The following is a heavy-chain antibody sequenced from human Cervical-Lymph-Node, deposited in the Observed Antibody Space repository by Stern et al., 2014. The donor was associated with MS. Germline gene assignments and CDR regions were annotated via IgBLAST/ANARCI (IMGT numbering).Heavy chain of an antibody. J-gene: IGHJ3*02. D-gene: IGHD2-15*01. CDR3: ARGLLGSENAFDI. Sequence: VQLVHSGAELKKPRASVKVSCKASGYPFTSYGISWVRQAHGQGYAWKGWIIAYNGNTNYAQKLQGRVTMTTDTSTSTAYMELRSLRSDDTAVYYCARGLLGSENAFDIWGQGTMVTVSS. CDR1: GYPFTSYG. CDR2: IIAYNGNT. V-gene: IGHV1-18*01.